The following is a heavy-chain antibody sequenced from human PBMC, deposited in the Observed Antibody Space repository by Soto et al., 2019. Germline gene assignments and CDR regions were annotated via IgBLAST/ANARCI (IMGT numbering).Heavy chain of an antibody. CDR3: AKVYGYSSGWYVFDYGMDV. CDR1: GFTFSSYG. Sequence: PGGSLRLSCAASGFTFSSYGMHWVRQAPGKGLEWVAVISYDGSNKYYADSVKGRFTISRDNSKNTLYLQMNSLRAEDTAVYYCAKVYGYSSGWYVFDYGMDVWGQGTTVTVSS. CDR2: ISYDGSNK. J-gene: IGHJ6*02. V-gene: IGHV3-30*18. D-gene: IGHD6-19*01.